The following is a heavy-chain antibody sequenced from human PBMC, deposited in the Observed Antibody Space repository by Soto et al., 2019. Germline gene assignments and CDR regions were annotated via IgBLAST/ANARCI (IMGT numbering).Heavy chain of an antibody. CDR2: IYRGAET. J-gene: IGHJ4*02. V-gene: IGHV3-53*02. CDR1: GFTVSSNF. Sequence: EVQLVETGGGLIQPGGSLRLSCAASGFTVSSNFMSWVHQAPGKGLEWVSVIYRGAETYYADSVKGRFTISRDNSKNTLYLQMNSLRAEDTAVFYCARGKEDYGESGSFDYWGQGTLVTVSS. D-gene: IGHD4-17*01. CDR3: ARGKEDYGESGSFDY.